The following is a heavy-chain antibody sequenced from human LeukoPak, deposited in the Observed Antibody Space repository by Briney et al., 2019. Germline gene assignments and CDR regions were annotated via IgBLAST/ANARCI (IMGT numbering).Heavy chain of an antibody. CDR3: ARDRSSFFFDY. V-gene: IGHV3-7*01. Sequence: GGSLRLSCAASGFTFSRYWMSWVRQAPGKGLERVANIKHDGGEKYYVDSVKGRFTISRDNAKNSLYLQMNSLRAEDTAVYYCARDRSSFFFDYWGQGTLVTVSS. J-gene: IGHJ4*02. CDR1: GFTFSRYW. CDR2: IKHDGGEK. D-gene: IGHD6-6*01.